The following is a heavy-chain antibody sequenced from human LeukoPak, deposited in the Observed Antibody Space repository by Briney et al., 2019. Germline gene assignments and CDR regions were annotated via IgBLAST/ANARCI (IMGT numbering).Heavy chain of an antibody. Sequence: KSSETLSLTCTVSGGSISNYYWSWIRQPPGKGLEWIGYIYYSGSTKYNPSLKSRVTISVDTSKNQFSLRLNSVTAADTAVYYCARYDVGWYYFDYWGQGTLVTVSS. CDR2: IYYSGST. CDR1: GGSISNYY. J-gene: IGHJ4*02. V-gene: IGHV4-59*12. D-gene: IGHD6-19*01. CDR3: ARYDVGWYYFDY.